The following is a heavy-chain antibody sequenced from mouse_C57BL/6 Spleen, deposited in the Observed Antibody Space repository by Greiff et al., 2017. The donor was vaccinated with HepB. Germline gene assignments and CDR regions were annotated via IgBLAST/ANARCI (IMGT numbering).Heavy chain of an antibody. CDR1: GYAFSSYW. CDR3: ARERDYGNFLDY. CDR2: IYPGDGDT. D-gene: IGHD2-1*01. V-gene: IGHV1-80*01. Sequence: VQLQQSGAELVKPGASVKISCKASGYAFSSYWMNWVKQRPGKGLEWIGQIYPGDGDTNYNGKFKGKATLTADKSSSTAYMQLSSLTSEDSAVYFCARERDYGNFLDYWGQGTTLTVSS. J-gene: IGHJ2*01.